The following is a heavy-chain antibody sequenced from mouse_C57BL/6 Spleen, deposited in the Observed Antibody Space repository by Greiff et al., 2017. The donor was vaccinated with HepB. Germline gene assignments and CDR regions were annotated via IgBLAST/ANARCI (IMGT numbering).Heavy chain of an antibody. V-gene: IGHV1-82*01. CDR1: GYAFSSSW. D-gene: IGHD1-1*01. CDR2: IYPGDGDT. Sequence: VQLQQSGPELVKPGASVKISCKASGYAFSSSWMNWVKQRPGKGLEWIGRIYPGDGDTNYNGKFKGKATLTADKSSSTAYMQLSSLTSEDSAVYYCARDGRGYDYYAMDCWDEGTSATDSS. CDR3: ARDGRGYDYYAMDC. J-gene: IGHJ4*01.